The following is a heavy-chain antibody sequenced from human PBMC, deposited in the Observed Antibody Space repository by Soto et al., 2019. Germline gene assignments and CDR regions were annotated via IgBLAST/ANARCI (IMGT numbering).Heavy chain of an antibody. Sequence: QVQLVQSGAEVKKPGSSVKVSCKASGGTFSSYTISWVRQAPGQGLEWMGRIIPILGIANYAQKFQGRVTIPXXKXTXXAYMELSSLRSEDTAVYYRARARDGYIRPFWYFDLWGRGTLVTVSS. CDR2: IIPILGIA. J-gene: IGHJ2*01. CDR1: GGTFSSYT. V-gene: IGHV1-69*02. D-gene: IGHD5-12*01. CDR3: ARARDGYIRPFWYFDL.